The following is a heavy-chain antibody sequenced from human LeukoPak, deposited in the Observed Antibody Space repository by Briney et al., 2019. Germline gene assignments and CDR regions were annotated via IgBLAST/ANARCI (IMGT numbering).Heavy chain of an antibody. CDR3: AKELVYYDSSGYDEGDY. Sequence: GRSLRLSCAASGFTFSSYGMHWVRPGPGKGLGWVAVISYDGSNKYYADSVKGRFTISRDNTKNTLYLQMNSLRAEDTAVYYCAKELVYYDSSGYDEGDYWGQGTLVTVSS. V-gene: IGHV3-30*18. CDR1: GFTFSSYG. J-gene: IGHJ4*02. D-gene: IGHD3-22*01. CDR2: ISYDGSNK.